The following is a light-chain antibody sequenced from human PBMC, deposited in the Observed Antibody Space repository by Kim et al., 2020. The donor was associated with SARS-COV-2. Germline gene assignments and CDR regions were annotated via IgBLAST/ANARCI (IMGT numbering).Light chain of an antibody. CDR3: QQSDITPYT. V-gene: IGKV1-39*01. J-gene: IGKJ2*01. CDR2: AAS. CDR1: QTIRNY. Sequence: DIQMTQSPSSLAASVGDSVTITCRASQTIRNYLNWYQQKPKKAPKLLIYAASSLQSGAPSRFSGSGSGTDFTLTISSLQPEDFATYYCQQSDITPYTFAQGTKLEI.